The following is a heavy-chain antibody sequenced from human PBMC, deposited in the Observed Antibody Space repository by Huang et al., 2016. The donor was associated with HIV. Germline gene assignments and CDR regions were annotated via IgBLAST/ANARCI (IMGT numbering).Heavy chain of an antibody. D-gene: IGHD6-19*01. CDR2: ISAYNGHT. CDR1: GYTFTSCG. CDR3: ARDRGAGAGTSPGY. J-gene: IGHJ4*02. Sequence: QVQLVQSGAEVKKPGASVKVSCKASGYTFTSCGISWVRKAPGQGLEWMGWISAYNGHTNYEQKLQGRVNMTTEPATRTADMELRSLRSDDTAVDDCARDRGAGAGTSPGYWGQGTLVTVSS. V-gene: IGHV1-18*01.